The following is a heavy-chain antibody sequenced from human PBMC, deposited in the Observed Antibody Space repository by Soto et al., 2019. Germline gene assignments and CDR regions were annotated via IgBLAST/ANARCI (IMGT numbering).Heavy chain of an antibody. CDR2: IIPLFGIP. V-gene: IGHV1-69*01. CDR1: GGTLNKHA. Sequence: QVQLVQSGAEVKKPGSSVKVSCRASGGTLNKHAITWVRRAPGQGLEWLGGIIPLFGIPNYPQKFPGRVTITADDSTNTTHMELIGVTSDDTAVYYCARGGTSGWLKGAYDVWGQGTMVTVSS. D-gene: IGHD6-19*01. J-gene: IGHJ3*01. CDR3: ARGGTSGWLKGAYDV.